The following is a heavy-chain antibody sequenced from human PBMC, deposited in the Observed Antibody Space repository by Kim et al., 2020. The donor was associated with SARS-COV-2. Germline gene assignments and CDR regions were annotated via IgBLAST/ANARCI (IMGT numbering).Heavy chain of an antibody. V-gene: IGHV4-39*01. CDR3: ARSILTGYYGGLD. CDR1: GGSISSSSYY. CDR2: IYYSGST. D-gene: IGHD3-9*01. J-gene: IGHJ4*02. Sequence: SETLSLTCTVSGGSISSSSYYWGWIRQPPGKGLEWIGSIYYSGSTYYNPSLKSRVTISVDTSKNQFSLKLSSVTAADTAVYYCARSILTGYYGGLDWGQGTLVTVSS.